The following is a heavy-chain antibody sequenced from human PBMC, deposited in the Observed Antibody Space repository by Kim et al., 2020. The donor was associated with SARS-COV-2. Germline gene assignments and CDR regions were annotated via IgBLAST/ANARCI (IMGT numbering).Heavy chain of an antibody. Sequence: SETLSLTCTVSGGSISSYYWSWIRQPAGKGLEWIGRIYTSGSTNYNPSLKSRVTMSVDTSKNQFSLKLSSVTAADTAVYYCARDSPLLFYSSSWYPGPDDAFDIWGQGTMVTVSS. D-gene: IGHD6-13*01. CDR1: GGSISSYY. CDR3: ARDSPLLFYSSSWYPGPDDAFDI. V-gene: IGHV4-4*07. J-gene: IGHJ3*02. CDR2: IYTSGST.